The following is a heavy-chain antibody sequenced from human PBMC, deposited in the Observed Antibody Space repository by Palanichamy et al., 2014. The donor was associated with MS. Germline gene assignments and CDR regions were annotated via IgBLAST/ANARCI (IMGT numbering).Heavy chain of an antibody. CDR3: ARDRTRVTPSTPDD. V-gene: IGHV1-2*02. D-gene: IGHD4-23*01. CDR1: GYAFTEHF. Sequence: QVQLVHSGAEVKRPGASVKVSCKASGYAFTEHFIHWVRQAPGHGLEWMGWMNPNNGDTNYGQKFQGRVTMTRDTSTSTAYMELSRLRFDDTAFYYCARDRTRVTPSTPDDWGQGTLVTVSS. CDR2: MNPNNGDT. J-gene: IGHJ4*02.